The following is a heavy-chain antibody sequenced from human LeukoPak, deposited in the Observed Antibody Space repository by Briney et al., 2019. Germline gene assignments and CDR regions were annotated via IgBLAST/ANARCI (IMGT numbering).Heavy chain of an antibody. D-gene: IGHD1-14*01. CDR3: ARHGTISSESYFDY. CDR1: GGSVSSYY. Sequence: PSETLSLTCSVSGGSVSSYYWSWSRQSPGKGLEWIGYIHNSGRTNYNPSLKSRVTGFVDTSKNQVSLRLSSVTAADTAVYYCARHGTISSESYFDYWGQGALVTVSS. J-gene: IGHJ4*02. V-gene: IGHV4-59*08. CDR2: IHNSGRT.